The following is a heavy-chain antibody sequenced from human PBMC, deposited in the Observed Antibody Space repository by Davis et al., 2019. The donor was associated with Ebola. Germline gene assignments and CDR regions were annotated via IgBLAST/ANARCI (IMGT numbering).Heavy chain of an antibody. CDR3: ARDPTYYDFWSGYFDY. J-gene: IGHJ4*02. CDR2: INHSGST. CDR1: GGSFSGYY. Sequence: MPGGSLRLSCAVYGGSFSGYYWSWIRQPPGKGLEWIGEINHSGSTNYNPSLKSRVTISVDTSKNQFSLKLSSVTAADTAVYYCARDPTYYDFWSGYFDYWGQGTLVTVSS. V-gene: IGHV4-34*01. D-gene: IGHD3-3*01.